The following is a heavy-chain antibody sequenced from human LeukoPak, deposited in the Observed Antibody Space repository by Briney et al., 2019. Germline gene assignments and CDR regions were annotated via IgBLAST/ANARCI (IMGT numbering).Heavy chain of an antibody. CDR2: IYYSGST. J-gene: IGHJ3*02. V-gene: IGHV4-39*07. CDR1: GGSISSSSYY. Sequence: PSETLSLTCTVSGGSISSSSYYWGWIRQPPGKGLEWIGSIYYSGSTYYNPSLKSRVTISVDTSKNQFSLKLSSVTAADTAVYYCARGVVVTAIRSPADAFDIWGQGTMVTVSS. CDR3: ARGVVVTAIRSPADAFDI. D-gene: IGHD2-21*02.